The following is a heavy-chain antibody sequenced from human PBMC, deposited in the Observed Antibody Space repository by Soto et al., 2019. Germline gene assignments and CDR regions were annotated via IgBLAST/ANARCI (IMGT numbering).Heavy chain of an antibody. CDR2: IYWEDDK. V-gene: IGHV2-5*02. Sequence: QITLKESGPTLVRPTQTLTLPATFPGSSLTPIGVVVAWTLHPPGKALEWLAVIYWEDDKRYSSSLKSRLTITKDTSKNQVVLTMTNMDPVDTATYYCAHHPYYGLGSYSFDYWGQGTLVTVSS. D-gene: IGHD3-10*01. CDR3: AHHPYYGLGSYSFDY. CDR1: GSSLTPIGVV. J-gene: IGHJ4*02.